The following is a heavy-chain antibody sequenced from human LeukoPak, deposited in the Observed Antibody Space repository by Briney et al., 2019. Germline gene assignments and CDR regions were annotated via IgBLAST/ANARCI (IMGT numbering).Heavy chain of an antibody. J-gene: IGHJ4*02. Sequence: GGSLRLSCAASGFTVSSNYMSWVRQAPGKGVEWGSVIYSGGSTYYADSVTGRFTISRDNSKNTLYLQMNSLRAEDTAVYYCARGNHYDILTGYYNGYYFDYWGQGTLVTVSS. CDR3: ARGNHYDILTGYYNGYYFDY. CDR2: IYSGGST. V-gene: IGHV3-53*01. D-gene: IGHD3-9*01. CDR1: GFTVSSNY.